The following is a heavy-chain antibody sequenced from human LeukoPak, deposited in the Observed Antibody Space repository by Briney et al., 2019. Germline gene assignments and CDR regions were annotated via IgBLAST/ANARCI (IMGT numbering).Heavy chain of an antibody. V-gene: IGHV4-31*03. J-gene: IGHJ3*02. CDR3: ARDFLQTSSPDAFDI. Sequence: LQTLSLTCSVSGVSIESRGYAWTWIRQPPGKGLEWIGHISYSGDTDYKSSLKSRITISLDASKNQFSLKLTSVTAADTAVYFCARDFLQTSSPDAFDIWGQGTMVTVSS. CDR1: GVSIESRGYA. D-gene: IGHD3-3*01. CDR2: ISYSGDT.